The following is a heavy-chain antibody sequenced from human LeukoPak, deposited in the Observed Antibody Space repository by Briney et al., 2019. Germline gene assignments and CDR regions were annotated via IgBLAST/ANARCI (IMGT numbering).Heavy chain of an antibody. Sequence: GGSLRLSCAASGFTFSSYEMNWVRQAPGKGLEWVSYISSSGSTIYYADSVKGRFTISRDNAKNSLYLQMNSLRAEDTAVYYCARGLRLQYANNWFDPWGQGTLVTVSS. CDR3: ARGLRLQYANNWFDP. J-gene: IGHJ5*02. CDR1: GFTFSSYE. CDR2: ISSSGSTI. V-gene: IGHV3-48*03. D-gene: IGHD2-2*01.